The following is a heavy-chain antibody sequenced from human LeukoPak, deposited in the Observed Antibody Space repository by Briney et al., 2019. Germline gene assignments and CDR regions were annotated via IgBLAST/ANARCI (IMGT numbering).Heavy chain of an antibody. CDR3: ARHANGYNSSGHDY. CDR1: GGSISSYY. CDR2: IYYSGST. J-gene: IGHJ4*02. Sequence: SDTPSLTCTVSGGSISSYYWNWIPQPPASGLEWLGYIYYSGSTNYNPSLKSRVTMSVDTSKNQFSLKLSSVTAADTAVYYWARHANGYNSSGHDYLGQGTLVTVS. V-gene: IGHV4-59*08. D-gene: IGHD6-13*01.